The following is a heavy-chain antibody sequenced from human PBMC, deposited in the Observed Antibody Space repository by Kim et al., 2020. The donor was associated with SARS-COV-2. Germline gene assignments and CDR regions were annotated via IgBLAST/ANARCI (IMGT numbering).Heavy chain of an antibody. CDR2: INHSGST. V-gene: IGHV4-34*01. CDR3: ARGLVGYSGYDYPLGY. D-gene: IGHD5-12*01. CDR1: GGSFSGYY. J-gene: IGHJ4*02. Sequence: SETLSLTCAVYGGSFSGYYWSWIRQPPGKGLEWIGEINHSGSTNYNPSLKSRVTISVDTSKNQFSLKLSSVTAADTAVYYCARGLVGYSGYDYPLGYWGQGTLVTVSS.